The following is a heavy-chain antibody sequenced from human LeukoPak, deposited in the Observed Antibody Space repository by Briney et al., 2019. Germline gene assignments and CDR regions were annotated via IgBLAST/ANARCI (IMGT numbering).Heavy chain of an antibody. CDR1: GGSIRSYY. J-gene: IGHJ5*02. Sequence: SETLSLTCTVSGGSIRSYYWSWIRQPPGKGLEYIGYTYHSGRTNYNPSLQSRVTMSVDTSKNQFSLRLSSVTAADTAVYYCAREGYYDGDTYHTWLAPWGQGTLVTVSS. CDR2: TYHSGRT. D-gene: IGHD2-21*01. CDR3: AREGYYDGDTYHTWLAP. V-gene: IGHV4-59*01.